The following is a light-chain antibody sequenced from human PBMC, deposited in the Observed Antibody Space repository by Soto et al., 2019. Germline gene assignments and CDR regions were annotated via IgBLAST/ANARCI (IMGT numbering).Light chain of an antibody. CDR1: QSLNSY. CDR3: QQRRDWPLT. V-gene: IGKV3-11*01. Sequence: EIVLTQSPATLSLSPGERATLSCRASQSLNSYLAWFQQKPGQAPRLLIYDASNRATDIPARFSGSGSGTDFTLTISSLEPVDFAVYYCQQRRDWPLTFGGGTKVEI. CDR2: DAS. J-gene: IGKJ4*01.